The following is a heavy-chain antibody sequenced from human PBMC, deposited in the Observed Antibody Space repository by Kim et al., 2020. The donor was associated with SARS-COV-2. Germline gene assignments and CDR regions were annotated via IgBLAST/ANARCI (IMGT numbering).Heavy chain of an antibody. CDR3: ARAPVLRFLEWLLTYYFDY. J-gene: IGHJ4*02. CDR1: GFTFSSYW. CDR2: IKQDGSEK. D-gene: IGHD3-3*01. Sequence: GGSLRLSCAASGFTFSSYWMSWVRQAPGKGLEWVANIKQDGSEKYYVDSVKGRFTISRDNAKNSLYLQMNSLRAEDTAVYYCARAPVLRFLEWLLTYYFDYWGQGTLVTVSS. V-gene: IGHV3-7*01.